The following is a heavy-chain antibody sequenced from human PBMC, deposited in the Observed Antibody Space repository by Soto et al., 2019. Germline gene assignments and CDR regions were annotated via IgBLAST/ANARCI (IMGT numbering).Heavy chain of an antibody. D-gene: IGHD1-26*01. Sequence: QVQLVQSGAEVKKPGSSVKVSCKASGGTFSSYAISWVRQAPGQGLEWMGGIIPIFGTANYAQKFQGRVKITADESTSTPYMELSSLRSEDTAVYYCAIHSGSYDYYYYGMDVWGQGTTVTVSS. V-gene: IGHV1-69*12. CDR3: AIHSGSYDYYYYGMDV. CDR2: IIPIFGTA. CDR1: GGTFSSYA. J-gene: IGHJ6*02.